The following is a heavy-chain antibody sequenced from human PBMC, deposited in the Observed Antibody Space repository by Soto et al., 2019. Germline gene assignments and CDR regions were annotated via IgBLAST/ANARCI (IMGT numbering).Heavy chain of an antibody. D-gene: IGHD3-22*01. J-gene: IGHJ4*02. V-gene: IGHV4-59*01. CDR1: GGSIGSFY. CDR3: ACGGHYDSSLIDY. Sequence: SETLSLTSTVFGGSIGSFYLRWIRQPPGKGLEWIGYIYYSGSTNYNPSLTSRVTISVDTSKNQFSLKLSSVTAADTAVYYCACGGHYDSSLIDYWGQGTLVTVSS. CDR2: IYYSGST.